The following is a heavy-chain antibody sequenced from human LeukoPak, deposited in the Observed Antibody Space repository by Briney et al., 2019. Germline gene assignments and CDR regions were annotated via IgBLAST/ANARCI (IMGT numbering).Heavy chain of an antibody. CDR2: IWYDGSNK. Sequence: GGSLRLSCAASGLTFSSYGMHWVRQAPGKGLEWVAVIWYDGSNKYYADSVKGRFTISRDNSKNTLYLQMNSLRAEDTAVYYCARVRYSGSYLFDYWGQGTLVTVSS. CDR3: ARVRYSGSYLFDY. V-gene: IGHV3-33*01. D-gene: IGHD1-26*01. CDR1: GLTFSSYG. J-gene: IGHJ4*02.